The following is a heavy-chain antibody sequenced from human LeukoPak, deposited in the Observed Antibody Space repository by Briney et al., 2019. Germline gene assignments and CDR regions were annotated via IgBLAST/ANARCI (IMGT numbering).Heavy chain of an antibody. CDR2: INPNSGGT. CDR1: GYTFTGYY. V-gene: IGHV1-2*06. CDR3: ARDFGDYDFWSGYPRNWFVP. D-gene: IGHD3-3*01. J-gene: IGHJ5*02. Sequence: ASVKVSCKASGYTFTGYYMHWVRQAPGQGLEWMGRINPNSGGTNYAQKFQGRVTMTRDTSISTAYMELSRLRSDDTAVYYCARDFGDYDFWSGYPRNWFVPWGQGTLVTVSS.